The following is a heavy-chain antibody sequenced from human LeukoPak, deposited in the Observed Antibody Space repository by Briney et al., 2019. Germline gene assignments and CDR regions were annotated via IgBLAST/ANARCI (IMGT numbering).Heavy chain of an antibody. CDR2: IYYSGST. J-gene: IGHJ6*02. V-gene: IGHV4-59*01. CDR1: GGSISSYY. CDR3: ARLGLMYYYGSGSSPHSMDV. Sequence: SETLSLTCTVSGGSISSYYWSWIRQPPGKGLEWIGYIYYSGSTNYNPSLKSRVTISVDTSKNQFSLKLSSVTAADTAVYYCARLGLMYYYGSGSSPHSMDVWGQGTTVTVSS. D-gene: IGHD3-10*01.